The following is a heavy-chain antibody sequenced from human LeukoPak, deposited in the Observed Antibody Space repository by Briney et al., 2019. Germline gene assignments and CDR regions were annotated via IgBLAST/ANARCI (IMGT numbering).Heavy chain of an antibody. CDR3: AREYKEVPAAILKWFDP. Sequence: ASVKVSCKASGYTFTSYAMNWVRQAPGQGLEWMGWINTNTGNPTYAQGFTGRFVFSLDTSVSTAYLQISSLEAEDTAVYYCAREYKEVPAAILKWFDPWGQGTLVTVSS. CDR1: GYTFTSYA. V-gene: IGHV7-4-1*02. D-gene: IGHD2-2*01. J-gene: IGHJ5*02. CDR2: INTNTGNP.